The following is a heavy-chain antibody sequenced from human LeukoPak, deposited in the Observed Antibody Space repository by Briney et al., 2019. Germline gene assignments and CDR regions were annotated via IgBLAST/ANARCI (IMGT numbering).Heavy chain of an antibody. CDR2: INPNSGGT. CDR3: ARVDYDSSGYYVNWLDP. Sequence: ASVKVSCKASGYTFTGYYMHWVRQAPGQGLEWMGWINPNSGGTNYAQKFQGRVTMTRDTSISTAYMELSRLRSDDTAVYYCARVDYDSSGYYVNWLDPWGQGTLVTVSS. J-gene: IGHJ5*02. CDR1: GYTFTGYY. D-gene: IGHD3-22*01. V-gene: IGHV1-2*02.